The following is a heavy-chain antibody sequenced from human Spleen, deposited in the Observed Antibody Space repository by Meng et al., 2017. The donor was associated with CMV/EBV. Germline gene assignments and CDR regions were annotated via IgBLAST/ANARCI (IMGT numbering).Heavy chain of an antibody. J-gene: IGHJ4*02. CDR3: AKGYYYDSSGVYWTRNYFDY. CDR2: IGSGSNII. D-gene: IGHD3-22*01. V-gene: IGHV3-48*04. Sequence: GESLKISCAASGFTFNSYSMNWVRQAPGKGLEWVSYIGSGSNIIKYADSVKGRFTISRDNAKNSLYLQMNNLRAEDTAVYYCAKGYYYDSSGVYWTRNYFDYWGQGTLVTVSS. CDR1: GFTFNSYS.